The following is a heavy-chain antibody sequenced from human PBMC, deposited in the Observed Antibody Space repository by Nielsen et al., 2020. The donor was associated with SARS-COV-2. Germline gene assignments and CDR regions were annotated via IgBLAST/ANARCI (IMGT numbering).Heavy chain of an antibody. CDR1: GGSISSYY. CDR3: ARRLGTPRRYFDL. J-gene: IGHJ2*01. Sequence: SETLSLTCTVSGGSISSYYWSWIRQPPGKGLEWIGYIYYSGSTNYNPSLKSRVTISVDTSKNQFSLKLSSVTAADTAVYYCARRLGTPRRYFDLWGRGTLVTVS. CDR2: IYYSGST. D-gene: IGHD3-9*01. V-gene: IGHV4-59*08.